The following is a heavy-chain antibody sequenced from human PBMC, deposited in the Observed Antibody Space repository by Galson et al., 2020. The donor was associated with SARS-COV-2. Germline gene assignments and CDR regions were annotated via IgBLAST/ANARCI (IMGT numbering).Heavy chain of an antibody. CDR2: ISYDGSNK. CDR3: ASLTTVTTSDTNWFDP. J-gene: IGHJ5*02. CDR1: GFTFSSYA. D-gene: IGHD4-4*01. V-gene: IGHV3-30-3*01. Sequence: TGGSLRLSYAASGFTFSSYAMHWVRQAPGKGLEWVAVISYDGSNKYYADSVKGRFTISRDNSKNTLYLQMNSLRAEDTAVYYCASLTTVTTSDTNWFDPWGQGTLVTVSS.